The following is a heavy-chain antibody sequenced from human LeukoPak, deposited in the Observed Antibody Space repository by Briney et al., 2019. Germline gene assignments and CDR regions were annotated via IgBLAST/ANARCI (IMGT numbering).Heavy chain of an antibody. D-gene: IGHD2-21*02. CDR1: GYTFTSYY. CDR2: INPSGGST. J-gene: IGHJ5*02. CDR3: ARRYCGGDCYSYWFDP. V-gene: IGHV1-46*01. Sequence: ASVKVSCKASGYTFTSYYMHWVRQAPGQGLEWMEIINPSGGSTSYAQKFQGRVTMTRDTSTSTVYMELSSLRSEDTAVYYYARRYCGGDCYSYWFDPWGQGTLVTVSS.